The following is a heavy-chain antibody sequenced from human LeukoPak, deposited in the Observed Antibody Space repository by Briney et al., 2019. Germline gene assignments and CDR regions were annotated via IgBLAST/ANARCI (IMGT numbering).Heavy chain of an antibody. Sequence: GGSLRLSCAASGFTFSSYAMSWVRQAPGKGLEWVSAISGSGGSTYYADSVKGRFTISRDNSKNTPYLQMNSLRAEDTAVYYCAKDVYDSSGYDWFDPWGQGTLVTVSS. CDR2: ISGSGGST. D-gene: IGHD3-22*01. CDR1: GFTFSSYA. CDR3: AKDVYDSSGYDWFDP. J-gene: IGHJ5*02. V-gene: IGHV3-23*01.